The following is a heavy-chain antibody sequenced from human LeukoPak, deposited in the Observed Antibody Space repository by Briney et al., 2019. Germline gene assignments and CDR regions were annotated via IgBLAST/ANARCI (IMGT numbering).Heavy chain of an antibody. V-gene: IGHV3-23*01. Sequence: PGGSLRLSCAASGFTFSNYAMNWVRQAPGKGLEWVSSISESGDKTDYADSVRGRFTISRDNSQNTLYLQMNSLRAEDTALYYCAKGGSGWSWFDYWGQGTLVTVSS. D-gene: IGHD6-19*01. CDR3: AKGGSGWSWFDY. J-gene: IGHJ4*02. CDR2: ISESGDKT. CDR1: GFTFSNYA.